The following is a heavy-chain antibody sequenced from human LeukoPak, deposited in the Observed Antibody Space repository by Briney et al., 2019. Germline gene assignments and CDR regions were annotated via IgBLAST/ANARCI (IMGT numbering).Heavy chain of an antibody. CDR2: INHSGST. J-gene: IGHJ5*02. CDR3: ARARGDL. CDR1: GGSLSGYY. V-gene: IGHV4-34*01. Sequence: PSETLSLTCAVYGGSLSGYYWSWIRQPPGKGLEWIGEINHSGSTNYNPSLKSRVTISVDTSKNQFSLKLSSVTAADTAVYYCARARGDLWGQGTLVTVSS.